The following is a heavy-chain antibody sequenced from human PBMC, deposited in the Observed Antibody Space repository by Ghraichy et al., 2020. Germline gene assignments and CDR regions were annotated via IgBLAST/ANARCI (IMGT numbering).Heavy chain of an antibody. D-gene: IGHD1/OR15-1a*01. CDR1: GFTVSSDH. J-gene: IGHJ6*02. CDR2: IYNAAAGGDA. CDR3: ARDPGLTNGPDV. Sequence: GGSLRLSCAASGFTVSSDHMYWVRQAPGKGLEWVSVIYNAAAGGDAHHADSLKGQFTISRDNSKNTLYLQMNSLTTADTAIYYCARDPGLTNGPDVWGQGTAVIVSS. V-gene: IGHV3-53*05.